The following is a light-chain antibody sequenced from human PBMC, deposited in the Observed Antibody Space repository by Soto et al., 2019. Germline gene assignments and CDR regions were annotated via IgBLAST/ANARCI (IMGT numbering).Light chain of an antibody. Sequence: SYELTQAPSVSVSPGQTARITCSGDKLGEKFACWYQQKPGQSPVVVIYEDKKRPSAIPERFSGSNSGNTATLTISGTEAMDEADYSCQTWDNSTVVFGGGTKVTVL. CDR3: QTWDNSTVV. CDR1: KLGEKF. CDR2: EDK. J-gene: IGLJ2*01. V-gene: IGLV3-1*01.